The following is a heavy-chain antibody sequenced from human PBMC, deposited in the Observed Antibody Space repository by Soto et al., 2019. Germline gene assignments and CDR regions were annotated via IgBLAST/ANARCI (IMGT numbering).Heavy chain of an antibody. Sequence: QVQLVESGGGVVQPGRSLRLSCAASGFTFSSYGMHWVRQAPGKGLEWVAVISYDGSNKYYADSVKGRFTISRDNSKNTLYLQMNSLSAEDTAVYYCASPILYYYGSGSRDYWGQGTLVTVSS. V-gene: IGHV3-30*03. CDR3: ASPILYYYGSGSRDY. CDR1: GFTFSSYG. D-gene: IGHD3-10*01. CDR2: ISYDGSNK. J-gene: IGHJ4*02.